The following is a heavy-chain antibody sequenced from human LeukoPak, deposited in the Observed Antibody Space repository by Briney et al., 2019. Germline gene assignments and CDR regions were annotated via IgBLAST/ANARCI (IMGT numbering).Heavy chain of an antibody. CDR1: GDSINNNNYY. CDR2: IYYNGRT. Sequence: SETLSLTCTVSGDSINNNNYYWGWIRQPPGEGLEWIGNIYYNGRTYYSPSLKSRGTISVDTSNNQFSLKLNSVAAADTAVYYCARITDRTIFGEIMHGFDVWGQGTPVTVSS. V-gene: IGHV4-39*01. J-gene: IGHJ3*01. CDR3: ARITDRTIFGEIMHGFDV. D-gene: IGHD3-3*01.